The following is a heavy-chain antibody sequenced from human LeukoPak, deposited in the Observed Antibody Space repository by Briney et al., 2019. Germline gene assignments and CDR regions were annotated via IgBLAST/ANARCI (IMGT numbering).Heavy chain of an antibody. CDR2: IYHSGSA. CDR3: ARAPSYYGSGSYYAFDI. Sequence: SQTLSLTCAVSGGSISSGGYSWSWIRQPPGKGLEWIGYIYHSGSAYYNPSLKSRVTISVDRSKNQFSLKLSSVTAAGTAVYYCARAPSYYGSGSYYAFDIWGQGTIVTVSS. D-gene: IGHD3-10*01. CDR1: GGSISSGGYS. J-gene: IGHJ3*02. V-gene: IGHV4-30-2*01.